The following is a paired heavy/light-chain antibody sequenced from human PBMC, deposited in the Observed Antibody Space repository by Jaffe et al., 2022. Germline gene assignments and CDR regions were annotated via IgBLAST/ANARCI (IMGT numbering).Light chain of an antibody. CDR1: QGISNY. V-gene: IGKV1-27*01. CDR3: QKYNSAPIT. Sequence: DIQMTQSPSSLSASVGDRVTITCRASQGISNYLAWYQQKPGKVPKLLIYAASTLQSGVPSRFSGSGSGTDFTLTISSLQPEDVATYYCQKYNSAPITFGQGTRLEIK. CDR2: AAS. J-gene: IGKJ5*01.
Heavy chain of an antibody. Sequence: EVQLVESGGGVVRPGGSLRLSCAASGFTFDDYGMSWVRQAPGKGLEWVSGINWNGGSTGYADSVKGRFTISRDNAKNSLYLQMNSLRAEDTALYHCARVGLGDYENYMDVWGKGTTVTVSS. V-gene: IGHV3-20*01. J-gene: IGHJ6*03. CDR3: ARVGLGDYENYMDV. D-gene: IGHD4-17*01. CDR2: INWNGGST. CDR1: GFTFDDYG.